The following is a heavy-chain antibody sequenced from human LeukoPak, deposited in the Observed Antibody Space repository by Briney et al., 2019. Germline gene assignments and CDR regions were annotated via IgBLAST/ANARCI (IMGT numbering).Heavy chain of an antibody. D-gene: IGHD1-26*01. CDR2: IYIGGSA. Sequence: PGGSLRLSCAASGLTVSNTYMSWVRQAPGKGLEWVSVIYIGGSAYYGDSVKGRFTISRDSSENTVYLQMTSLRVEDTAVYYCARCKIGSHFDYWGQGKLCSVSS. CDR1: GLTVSNTY. CDR3: ARCKIGSHFDY. V-gene: IGHV3-53*01. J-gene: IGHJ4*02.